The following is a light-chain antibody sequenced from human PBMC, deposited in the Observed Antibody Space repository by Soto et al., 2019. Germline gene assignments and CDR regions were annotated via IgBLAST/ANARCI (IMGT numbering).Light chain of an antibody. Sequence: DIQMTQSPSSLSASVGDRVTITCRASQSISYYLNWYQQKPGKAPKLLIYTASSLQGGVPSRFSGSGSGTDFTLTISSLQPEDFATYFCKQSYSPPPCTFGQGTKVEIX. CDR3: KQSYSPPPCT. J-gene: IGKJ1*01. CDR1: QSISYY. V-gene: IGKV1-39*01. CDR2: TAS.